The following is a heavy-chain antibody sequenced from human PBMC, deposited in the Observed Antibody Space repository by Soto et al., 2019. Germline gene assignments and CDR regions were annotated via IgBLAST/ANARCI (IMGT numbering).Heavy chain of an antibody. CDR3: ARHKQWLALGLG. D-gene: IGHD6-19*01. Sequence: QLLESGPGLVKPSETLSLTCTVSGGSISSSSFYWGWIRQPPGKGLEWIGSIYYSGGTYYNPSLKSRVTISVDTSKNQFSLKLSSVTAADTAVYYCARHKQWLALGLGWGQGTLVTVSS. CDR1: GGSISSSSFY. V-gene: IGHV4-39*01. CDR2: IYYSGGT. J-gene: IGHJ4*02.